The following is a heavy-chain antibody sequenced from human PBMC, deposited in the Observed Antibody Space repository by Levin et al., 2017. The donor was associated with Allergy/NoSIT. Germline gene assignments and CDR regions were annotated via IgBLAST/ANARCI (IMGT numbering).Heavy chain of an antibody. V-gene: IGHV1-46*01. Sequence: GESLKISCKASGYTFTSYYMHWVRQAPGQGLEWMGIINPSGGSTSYAQKFQGRVTMTRDTSTSTVYMELSSLRSEDTAVYYCATGSYSSGWYGYYFDYWGQGTLVTVSS. J-gene: IGHJ4*02. CDR1: GYTFTSYY. D-gene: IGHD6-19*01. CDR2: INPSGGST. CDR3: ATGSYSSGWYGYYFDY.